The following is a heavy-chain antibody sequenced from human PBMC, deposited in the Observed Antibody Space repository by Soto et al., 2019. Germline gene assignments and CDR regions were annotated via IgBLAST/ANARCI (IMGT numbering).Heavy chain of an antibody. CDR2: INHSGST. D-gene: IGHD5-18*01. CDR1: GGSFSGYY. Sequence: PSETLSLTCAVYGGSFSGYYWSWIRQPPGKGLEWIGEINHSGSTNYNPSLKSRVTISVDTSKNQFSLKLSSVTAADTAVYYCARGSGRYGHSNWFDPWGQGXLVTVSS. CDR3: ARGSGRYGHSNWFDP. J-gene: IGHJ5*02. V-gene: IGHV4-34*01.